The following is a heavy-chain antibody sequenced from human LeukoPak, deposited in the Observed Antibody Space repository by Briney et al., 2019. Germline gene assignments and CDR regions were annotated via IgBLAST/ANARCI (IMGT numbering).Heavy chain of an antibody. CDR2: IGSSGASI. J-gene: IGHJ6*02. Sequence: GGSLRLSCAASGFGFSDYYMGWIRQAPGKGLEWVSDIGSSGASIHYADSVRGRVTISRDNAKKSLYLQLDSLRAEDTAVYYCASRSGTTSLVDVWGQGTTVTVSS. CDR1: GFGFSDYY. V-gene: IGHV3-11*01. CDR3: ASRSGTTSLVDV. D-gene: IGHD1-1*01.